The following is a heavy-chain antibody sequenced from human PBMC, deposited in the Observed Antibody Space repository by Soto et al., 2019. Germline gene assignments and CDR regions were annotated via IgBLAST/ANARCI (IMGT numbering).Heavy chain of an antibody. Sequence: TGGSLRLSCAASGFTFSNAWMNWVRQAPGKGLEWVGRIKSKTDGGTTDYAAPVKGRFTISRDDSKNTLYLQMNSLKTEDTAVYYCTTDLGSIVVVVAATHPPDYWGQGTLVTVSS. CDR1: GFTFSNAW. D-gene: IGHD2-15*01. CDR3: TTDLGSIVVVVAATHPPDY. CDR2: IKSKTDGGTT. V-gene: IGHV3-15*07. J-gene: IGHJ4*02.